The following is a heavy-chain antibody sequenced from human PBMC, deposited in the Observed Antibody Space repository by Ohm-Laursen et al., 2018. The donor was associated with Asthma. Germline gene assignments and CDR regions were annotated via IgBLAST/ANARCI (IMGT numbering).Heavy chain of an antibody. CDR2: ISTASSFI. D-gene: IGHD2-21*01. CDR1: GYTFSRYS. J-gene: IGHJ5*02. V-gene: IGHV3-21*01. Sequence: SLRLSCTASGYTFSRYSIHWVRQIPGKGLEWVASISTASSFIYYADSVRGRFTTSRDNARNSVYLQMNSLRAEDTAVYYCARTSEFTYCGGDCYSNWFDPWGQGTLVTVSS. CDR3: ARTSEFTYCGGDCYSNWFDP.